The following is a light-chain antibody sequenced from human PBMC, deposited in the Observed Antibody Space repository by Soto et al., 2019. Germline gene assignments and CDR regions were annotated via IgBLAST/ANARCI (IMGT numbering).Light chain of an antibody. J-gene: IGKJ4*01. CDR3: QQYSAYPLT. Sequence: DIQMTQSPSTLSASVGDRVTIACRASQSISGYLAWYQRKPGKAPKLLIYDASNLETVVPSRFRGSGSGTEFTLTINSLQPDDFAIYYCQQYSAYPLTCVGGTKVEIK. CDR1: QSISGY. V-gene: IGKV1-5*01. CDR2: DAS.